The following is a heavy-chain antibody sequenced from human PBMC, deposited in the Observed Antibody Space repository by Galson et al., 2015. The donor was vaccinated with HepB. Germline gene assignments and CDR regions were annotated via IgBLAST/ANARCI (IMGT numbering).Heavy chain of an antibody. CDR3: AREGNWLGEPYYFDY. CDR2: IWYDGSNK. D-gene: IGHD3-10*01. CDR1: GFTFSSYG. Sequence: SLRLSCAAFGFTFSSYGMHWVRQAPGKGLEWVAVIWYDGSNKYYADSVKGRSTISRDNSKNTLYLQMNSLRAEDTAVYYCAREGNWLGEPYYFDYWGQGTLVTVSS. J-gene: IGHJ4*02. V-gene: IGHV3-33*08.